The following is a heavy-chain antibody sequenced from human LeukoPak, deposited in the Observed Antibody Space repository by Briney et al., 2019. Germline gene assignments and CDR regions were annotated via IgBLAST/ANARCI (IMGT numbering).Heavy chain of an antibody. CDR3: ARDYEGYGMDV. CDR1: GGTFISYA. J-gene: IGHJ6*02. Sequence: SVKVSCKASGGTFISYAISWVRQAPGQGLEWVGGIIPIFGTANYAQKFQGRVTITADESTSTAYMELSSLRSEDTAVYYCARDYEGYGMDVWGQGTTVTVSS. D-gene: IGHD3-16*01. V-gene: IGHV1-69*13. CDR2: IIPIFGTA.